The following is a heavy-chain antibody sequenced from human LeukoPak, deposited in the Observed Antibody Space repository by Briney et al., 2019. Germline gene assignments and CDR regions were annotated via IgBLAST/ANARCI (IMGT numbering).Heavy chain of an antibody. V-gene: IGHV3-20*04. D-gene: IGHD2-21*01. CDR1: GSTFDDSG. CDR2: IIIDEGIT. J-gene: IGHJ3*01. Sequence: GSGGFLRLSCAASGSTFDDSGINCVRQAPGEGLEWVADIIIDEGITASGDSVKGRLTNSRDNAKNSLYLQINSLRAEDTAMYYCARGKHRSEGVFDVGGEGTMVTV. CDR3: ARGKHRSEGVFDV.